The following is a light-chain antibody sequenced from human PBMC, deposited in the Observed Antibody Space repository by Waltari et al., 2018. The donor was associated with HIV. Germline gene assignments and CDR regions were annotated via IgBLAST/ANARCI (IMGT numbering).Light chain of an antibody. CDR1: QDISNY. V-gene: IGKV1-33*01. CDR2: DVS. CDR3: QQYDTLPLT. J-gene: IGKJ4*01. Sequence: DIQMTQSPSSLSSSVGDRVTITCQASQDISNYLNWYQQKPGKAPKLLIYDVSNLERGVPTRFNGSGSGTDFNFTITSLQPEDFATYYCQQYDTLPLTFGGGTKVEI.